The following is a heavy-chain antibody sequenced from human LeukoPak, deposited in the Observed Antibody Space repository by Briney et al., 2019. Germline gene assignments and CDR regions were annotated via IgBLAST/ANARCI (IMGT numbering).Heavy chain of an antibody. V-gene: IGHV1-18*01. J-gene: IGHJ4*02. CDR1: GYTFTSYG. D-gene: IGHD4-11*01. CDR2: ISAYNGNT. Sequence: GASVKVSCKASGYTFTSYGISWLRQAPGQGLEWMGWISAYNGNTNYAQKLQGRVTMTTDTSTSTAYMELRSLRSDDTAVYYCARRAGNYVLTHFDHWAQGPLLTVSS. CDR3: ARRAGNYVLTHFDH.